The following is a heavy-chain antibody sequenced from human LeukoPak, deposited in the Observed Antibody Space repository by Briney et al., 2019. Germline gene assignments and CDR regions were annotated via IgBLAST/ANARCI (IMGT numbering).Heavy chain of an antibody. J-gene: IGHJ3*02. CDR3: ARRLYPYAFDI. D-gene: IGHD2-8*01. Sequence: SETLSLTCTVSGGSISSHYWGWIRQPPGQGLEWIGYIDHSGSTNYNPSLQSRDTISVDMTNNRFSLKLRSVTAADTAVYYCARRLYPYAFDIWGQGTMVTVSS. CDR2: IDHSGST. V-gene: IGHV4-59*11. CDR1: GGSISSHY.